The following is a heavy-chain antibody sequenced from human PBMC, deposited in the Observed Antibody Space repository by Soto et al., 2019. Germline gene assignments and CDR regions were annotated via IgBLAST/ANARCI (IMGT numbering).Heavy chain of an antibody. V-gene: IGHV3-21*01. CDR3: ASNILGATASFDN. CDR1: GFTFSPYS. CDR2: ISSSSSFI. Sequence: EVQLVESGGGLVKPGGSLRLSCAPSGFTFSPYSMNWVRQAPGKGLEWVSSISSSSSFIYYADSVKGRFTIYRDNAKKSLYLQMNSLRAEDSAVYYCASNILGATASFDNWGQGTLVTVSS. J-gene: IGHJ4*02. D-gene: IGHD1-26*01.